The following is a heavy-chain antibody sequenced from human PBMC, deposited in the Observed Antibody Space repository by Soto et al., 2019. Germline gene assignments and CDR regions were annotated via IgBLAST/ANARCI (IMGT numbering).Heavy chain of an antibody. J-gene: IGHJ6*02. CDR3: PRGNRHFSSMDV. Sequence: QVQLQESGPGLVKPSQTLSLTCTVSGGSISSGDYYWSWIRQHPGKGLEWIGYIYYRGSTYYNPSLKSRVTMSVDTSKNQFSLKLSSVTAADTAVYYCPRGNRHFSSMDVWGQPTTVTVSS. D-gene: IGHD2-2*01. CDR1: GGSISSGDYY. CDR2: IYYRGST. V-gene: IGHV4-31*03.